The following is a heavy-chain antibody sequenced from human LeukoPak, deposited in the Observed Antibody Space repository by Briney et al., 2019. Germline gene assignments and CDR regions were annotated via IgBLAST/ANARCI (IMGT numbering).Heavy chain of an antibody. CDR1: GFTFTNYW. V-gene: IGHV3-74*01. CDR2: INSDGRTT. D-gene: IGHD3-9*01. CDR3: ARSPENYDALIGYYGWYFDL. Sequence: GGSLRLSCAISGFTFTNYWMVWVRQAPGKGLVWVSRINSDGRTTDYADSVKGRFTISRDNAKNTLYQEMKSLRVEDTAVYYCARSPENYDALIGYYGWYFDLWGRGTLVTVSS. J-gene: IGHJ2*01.